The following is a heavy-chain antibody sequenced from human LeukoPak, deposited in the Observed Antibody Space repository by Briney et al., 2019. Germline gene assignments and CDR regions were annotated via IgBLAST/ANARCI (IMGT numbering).Heavy chain of an antibody. CDR3: ARIRMTGFSWFDL. Sequence: GGSLRLSCAASGFTFRSHLMHWVRQTPGKGVVWVSLIDTDGSNTDYADSVKGRFTISRDNARNTLYLDMNSLRDEDTAIYYCARIRMTGFSWFDLWGQGTLVSVSS. CDR1: GFTFRSHL. D-gene: IGHD1-14*01. J-gene: IGHJ5*02. CDR2: IDTDGSNT. V-gene: IGHV3-74*01.